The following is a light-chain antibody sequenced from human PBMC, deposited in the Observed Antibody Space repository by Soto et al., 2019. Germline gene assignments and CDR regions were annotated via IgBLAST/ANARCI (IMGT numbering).Light chain of an antibody. J-gene: IGLJ2*01. Sequence: QSAMTQPPSASGTPGQRVTISCSGSSSNIGSNYVYWYQQLPGTAPKLLIYSNNHRPSGVPDRFSGSKSGTSASLAISGLRSEDEADYYCATWDDSLSVLFGGGTKLTVL. CDR1: SSNIGSNY. CDR3: ATWDDSLSVL. CDR2: SNN. V-gene: IGLV1-47*02.